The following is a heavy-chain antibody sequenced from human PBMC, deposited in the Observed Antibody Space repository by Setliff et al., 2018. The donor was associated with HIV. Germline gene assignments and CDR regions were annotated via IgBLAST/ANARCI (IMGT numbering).Heavy chain of an antibody. CDR2: ITPIFGTA. Sequence: GASVKVSCKSSGGTFNTYAINWVRQAPGLGLEWMGGITPIFGTANYAQKFQGRVTITADESSTTAYMELSNLRSDDTAVYYCAREIQFSATTYYYYYMDDWGRGTTVTVSS. V-gene: IGHV1-69*13. D-gene: IGHD5-18*01. CDR1: GGTFNTYA. CDR3: AREIQFSATTYYYYYMDD. J-gene: IGHJ6*03.